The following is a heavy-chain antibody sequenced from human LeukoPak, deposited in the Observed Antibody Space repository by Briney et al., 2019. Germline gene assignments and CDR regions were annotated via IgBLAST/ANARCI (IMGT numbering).Heavy chain of an antibody. CDR3: ARRDDSSGYHKIFDY. Sequence: SETLSLTCTVSGGSISSRSYYWGWIRQPPGKGLEWIGSIYYSGSTYYNPSLKSRVTISIDTSKNQFYLKLSSLTAADTAVYYCARRDDSSGYHKIFDYWGPGTLVTVSS. CDR1: GGSISSRSYY. CDR2: IYYSGST. D-gene: IGHD3-22*01. V-gene: IGHV4-39*01. J-gene: IGHJ4*02.